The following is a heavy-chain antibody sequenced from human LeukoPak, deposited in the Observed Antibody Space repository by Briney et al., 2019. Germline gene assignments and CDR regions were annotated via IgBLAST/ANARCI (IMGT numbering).Heavy chain of an antibody. CDR2: INSDGSST. V-gene: IGHV3-74*01. Sequence: GGSLRLSCAASGFTFSTYWMHWVRQAPGKGLVWVSHINSDGSSTSYADSVKGRFTISRDDSNNALSLEMTSLRSEDTAIYYCARRALRGQTVRGGHHLGPWGLGTLVAVSS. D-gene: IGHD1-14*01. J-gene: IGHJ5*02. CDR3: ARRALRGQTVRGGHHLGP. CDR1: GFTFSTYW.